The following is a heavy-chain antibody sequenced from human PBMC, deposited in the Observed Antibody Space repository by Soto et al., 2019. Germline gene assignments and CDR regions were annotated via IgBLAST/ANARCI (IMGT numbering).Heavy chain of an antibody. Sequence: QVQLQESGPGLVKPSGTLSLTCAVSGGSISSSNWWSWVRQPPGKGLEWIGEIYHSGSTNYNPSLKSRVSVSLDKSKNQFSLKLSSVTAADTAVYYCARVGPYYDFWSGYYSLDYWCQGPLVTVSS. CDR3: ARVGPYYDFWSGYYSLDY. CDR1: GGSISSSNW. J-gene: IGHJ4*02. CDR2: IYHSGST. V-gene: IGHV4-4*02. D-gene: IGHD3-3*01.